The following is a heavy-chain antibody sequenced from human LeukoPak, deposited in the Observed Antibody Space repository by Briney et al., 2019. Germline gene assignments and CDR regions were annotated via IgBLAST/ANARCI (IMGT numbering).Heavy chain of an antibody. CDR1: GFTFSSYA. CDR2: IWYDGSNK. CDR3: ARVTLRGDRKEMDY. V-gene: IGHV3-33*08. Sequence: GGSLRLSCAASGFTFSSYAMSWVRQAPGKGLEWVAVIWYDGSNKYYADSVKGRFTISRDNSKNTLYLQMNSLRAEDTAVYYCARVTLRGDRKEMDYWGQGTLVTVSS. J-gene: IGHJ4*02. D-gene: IGHD5-24*01.